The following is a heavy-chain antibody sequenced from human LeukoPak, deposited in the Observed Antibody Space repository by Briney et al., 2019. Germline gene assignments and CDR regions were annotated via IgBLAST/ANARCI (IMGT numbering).Heavy chain of an antibody. CDR1: GFTFSSYS. CDR2: ISSSSSYI. CDR3: ARGSYNITARNNYVDP. Sequence: GGSLRLSCAASGFTFSSYSMNWVRQAPGKGLEWVSSISSSSSYIYYTDSVRGRFTISTATTKNSLYLQMNSLRAADTAVYYCARGSYNITARNNYVDPWGEGALVTVSS. J-gene: IGHJ5*02. D-gene: IGHD6-6*01. V-gene: IGHV3-21*01.